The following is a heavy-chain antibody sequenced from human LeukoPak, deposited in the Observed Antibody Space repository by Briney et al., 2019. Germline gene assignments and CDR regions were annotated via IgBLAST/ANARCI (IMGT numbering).Heavy chain of an antibody. J-gene: IGHJ4*02. V-gene: IGHV2-26*01. CDR3: ARMSGYYDTSGYYYVFDY. D-gene: IGHD3-22*01. CDR2: IFSNDEK. CDR1: GFSLSDARMG. Sequence: SGPTLVNPTGTLTLTCTVSGFSLSDARMGVSWIRQPPGKALEWLAHIFSNDEKSYSTSLKSRLTISKDTSKSQVVLTMTNMDPVDTATYYCARMSGYYDTSGYYYVFDYWGQGTLVTVSS.